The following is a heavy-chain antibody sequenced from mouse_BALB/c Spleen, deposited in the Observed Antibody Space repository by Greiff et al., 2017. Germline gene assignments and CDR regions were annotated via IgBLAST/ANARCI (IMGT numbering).Heavy chain of an antibody. CDR3: ARTLSPYGNPYYYAMDY. Sequence: QVQLKESGPGLVQPSQSLSITCTVSGFSLTSYGVHWVRQSPGKGLEWLGVIWSGGSTDYNAAFISRLSISKDNSKSQVFFKMNSLQANDTAIYYCARTLSPYGNPYYYAMDYWGQGTSVTVSS. CDR1: GFSLTSYG. D-gene: IGHD2-1*01. CDR2: IWSGGST. J-gene: IGHJ4*01. V-gene: IGHV2-2*02.